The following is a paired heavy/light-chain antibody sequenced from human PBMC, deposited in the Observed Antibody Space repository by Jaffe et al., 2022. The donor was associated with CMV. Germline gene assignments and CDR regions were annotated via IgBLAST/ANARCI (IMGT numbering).Light chain of an antibody. CDR1: QSLLHSNGYNY. CDR2: LGS. J-gene: IGKJ1*01. Sequence: DIVMTQSPLSLPVTPGEPASISCRSTQSLLHSNGYNYLHWYLQKPGQSPQLLIYLGSNRASGVPDRFSGSGSGTDFTLKISRVEAEDVGVYYCMQALQTPLTFGQGTKVEIK. V-gene: IGKV2-28*01. CDR3: MQALQTPLT.
Heavy chain of an antibody. V-gene: IGHV2-5*02. J-gene: IGHJ4*02. CDR3: ARSRFDY. Sequence: QITLKESGPTLVKPTQTLTLTCTFSGFSLNATEVGVGWIRQPPGKTLEWLAVIYRDDDKRYSPSLKTRLTITKDISRNQVVLTMTNMDPVDTATYYCARSRFDYWGQGTLVTVSS. CDR2: IYRDDDK. CDR1: GFSLNATEVG.